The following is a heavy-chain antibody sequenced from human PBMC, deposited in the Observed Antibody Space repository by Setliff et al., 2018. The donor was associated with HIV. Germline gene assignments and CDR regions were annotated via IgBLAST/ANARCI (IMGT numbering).Heavy chain of an antibody. CDR3: ARHIIPYYYDSSGTYYFDY. J-gene: IGHJ4*02. CDR1: GGSISSSSYY. D-gene: IGHD3-22*01. CDR2: IYYSGST. Sequence: SETLSLTCTVSGGSISSSSYYWGWIRQPPGKGLEWIGSIYYSGSTYYNPSLKSRVTISVDTSKNQFSLELSSVTAADTAVYYCARHIIPYYYDSSGTYYFDYWGQGTLVTVS. V-gene: IGHV4-39*01.